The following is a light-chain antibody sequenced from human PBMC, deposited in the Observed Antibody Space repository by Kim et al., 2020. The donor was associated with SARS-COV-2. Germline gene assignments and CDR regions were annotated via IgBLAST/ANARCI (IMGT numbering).Light chain of an antibody. V-gene: IGKV1-12*01. Sequence: ASVGDRVTITCRASQGISSLLAWYQHKPGKAPKLLIYAASILQSGVPSRFSGSGSGTDFTLTISSLQPEDFATYYCQQANSFPLTFGGGTKVDIK. CDR1: QGISSL. J-gene: IGKJ4*01. CDR2: AAS. CDR3: QQANSFPLT.